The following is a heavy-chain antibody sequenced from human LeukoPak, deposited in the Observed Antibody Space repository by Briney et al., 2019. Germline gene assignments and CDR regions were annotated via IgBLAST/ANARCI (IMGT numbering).Heavy chain of an antibody. V-gene: IGHV3-15*01. CDR3: AKYDTSVNFDY. CDR1: GFTFTNAW. CDR2: IKNKTDGGTT. J-gene: IGHJ4*02. Sequence: GGSLRLSCVASGFTFTNAWMSWVRQAPGKGLEWVGHIKNKTDGGTTDYAAPVKGRFIISRDDSNHTLYLQMNSLKTDDTAVYYCAKYDTSVNFDYWGQGTLVTVSS. D-gene: IGHD3-22*01.